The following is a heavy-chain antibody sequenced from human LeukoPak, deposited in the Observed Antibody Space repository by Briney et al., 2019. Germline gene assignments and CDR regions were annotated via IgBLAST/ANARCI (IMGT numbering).Heavy chain of an antibody. J-gene: IGHJ3*02. CDR2: IYTSGST. Sequence: SQTLSLTCTVSVGSISSGSYYWSWIRQPAGKGLEWIGRIYTSGSTNYNPSLKSRVTISVDTSKNQFSLKLSSVTAADTAVYYCARAQRTIDAFDIWGQGTMVTVSS. CDR3: ARAQRTIDAFDI. V-gene: IGHV4-61*02. CDR1: VGSISSGSYY.